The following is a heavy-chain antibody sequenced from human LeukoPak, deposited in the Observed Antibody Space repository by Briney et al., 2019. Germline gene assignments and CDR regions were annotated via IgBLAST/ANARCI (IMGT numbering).Heavy chain of an antibody. Sequence: GSSVKVSCKASGGTFSSYAISWVRQAPGQGLEWMGGIIPIFGTANYAQKFQGRVTITADKSTSTAYMELSSLRSEDTAVYYCARDARNSYSGYDYVLDYWGQGTLVTVSS. CDR2: IIPIFGTA. CDR1: GGTFSSYA. D-gene: IGHD5-12*01. J-gene: IGHJ4*02. CDR3: ARDARNSYSGYDYVLDY. V-gene: IGHV1-69*06.